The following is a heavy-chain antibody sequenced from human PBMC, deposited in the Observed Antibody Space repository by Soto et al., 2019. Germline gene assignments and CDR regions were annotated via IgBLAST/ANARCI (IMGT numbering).Heavy chain of an antibody. Sequence: SVKVSCKASGGTFSSYAISWVRQAPGQGLEWMGGIIPIFGTANYAQKFQGRVTITADESTSTAYMELSSLRSEDTAVYYCASWMEIGGSAGASFDIWGQGTMVTVSS. D-gene: IGHD2-15*01. J-gene: IGHJ3*02. CDR1: GGTFSSYA. V-gene: IGHV1-69*13. CDR2: IIPIFGTA. CDR3: ASWMEIGGSAGASFDI.